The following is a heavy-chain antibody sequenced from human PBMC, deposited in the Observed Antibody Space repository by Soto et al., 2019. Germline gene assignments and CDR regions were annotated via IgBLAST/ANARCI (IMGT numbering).Heavy chain of an antibody. CDR3: ARDYYGSDYTSYYYYYGMDV. CDR1: GFTFSSYG. J-gene: IGHJ6*02. D-gene: IGHD3-10*01. Sequence: PGGSPRLSCAASGFTFSSYGMHWVRQAPGKGLEWVAVISYDGSNKYYADSVKGRFTISRDNSKNTLYLQMNSLRAEDTAVYYCARDYYGSDYTSYYYYYGMDVWGQGTTVTVSS. V-gene: IGHV3-30*03. CDR2: ISYDGSNK.